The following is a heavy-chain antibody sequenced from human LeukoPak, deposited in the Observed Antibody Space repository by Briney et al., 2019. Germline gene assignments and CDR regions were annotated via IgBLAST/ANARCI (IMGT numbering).Heavy chain of an antibody. CDR3: ARDTAMASFDY. D-gene: IGHD5-18*01. CDR1: GDTFSSYA. Sequence: SVKVSCKASGDTFSSYAISWVRQAPGQGLEWMGRIIPIFGTANYAQKFQGRVTITADKSTSTAYMELSSLRSEDTAVYYCARDTAMASFDYWGQGTLVTVSS. CDR2: IIPIFGTA. J-gene: IGHJ4*02. V-gene: IGHV1-69*06.